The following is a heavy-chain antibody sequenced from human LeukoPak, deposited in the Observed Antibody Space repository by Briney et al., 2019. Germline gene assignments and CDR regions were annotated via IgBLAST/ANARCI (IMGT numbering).Heavy chain of an antibody. D-gene: IGHD2-21*02. CDR3: ARAPPDTYCGGDCYHYFDY. CDR1: GGSFSGYY. Sequence: SETLSLTCAVYGGSFSGYYWSWIRQPPGKGLEWIGEINHSGSTYYNPSLKSRVTISVDTSKNQFSLKLSSVTAADTAVYYCARAPPDTYCGGDCYHYFDYWGQGTLVTVSS. CDR2: INHSGST. J-gene: IGHJ4*02. V-gene: IGHV4-34*01.